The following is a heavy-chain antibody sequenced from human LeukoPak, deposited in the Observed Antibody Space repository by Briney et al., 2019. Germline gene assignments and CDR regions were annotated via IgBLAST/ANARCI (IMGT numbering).Heavy chain of an antibody. CDR1: GGSFSGYY. D-gene: IGHD3-22*01. CDR2: INHSGST. J-gene: IGHJ6*03. V-gene: IGHV4-34*01. CDR3: AIGRLITMIPRGYYYMDV. Sequence: PSETLSLTCAVYGGSFSGYYWSWIRQPPGKGLEWIGEINHSGSTNYNPSLKSRVTISVDTSKNQFSLKLSSVTAADTAVYYCAIGRLITMIPRGYYYMDVWGKGTTVTVSS.